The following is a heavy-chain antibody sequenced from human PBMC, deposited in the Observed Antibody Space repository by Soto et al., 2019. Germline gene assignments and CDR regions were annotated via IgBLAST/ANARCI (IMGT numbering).Heavy chain of an antibody. CDR3: ARTDRDFYGLDV. J-gene: IGHJ6*02. Sequence: EVQLVESGGGLVQPGGSLRLSCEASGFTFRNYDMHWVRQGTGKGLEWVSGISAAGDPDYADSVEGRFTISRENAQNSFFLQMNSLRVGDTAVYYCARTDRDFYGLDVWAQGTTVILSS. CDR2: ISAAGDP. CDR1: GFTFRNYD. V-gene: IGHV3-13*05.